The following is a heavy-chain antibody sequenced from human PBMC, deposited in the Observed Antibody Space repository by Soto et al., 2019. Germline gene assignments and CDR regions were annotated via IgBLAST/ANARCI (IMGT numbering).Heavy chain of an antibody. V-gene: IGHV2-5*02. CDR2: IYWDDYK. J-gene: IGHJ4*02. CDR1: GFSLTTSGVG. D-gene: IGHD3-3*01. CDR3: AHRVLRTVFGLVTTTAIYFDF. Sequence: QITLNESGPTQVKPRQTLTLTCTFSGFSLTTSGVGVGWIRQSPGKAPEWLALIYWDDYKRYRPSLKSRLTTTKDTSKNQVVLTMAALDPADTATYYCAHRVLRTVFGLVTTTAIYFDFWGQGTPVAVSS.